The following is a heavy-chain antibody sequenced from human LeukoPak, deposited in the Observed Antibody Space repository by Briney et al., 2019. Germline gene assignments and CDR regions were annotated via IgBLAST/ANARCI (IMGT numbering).Heavy chain of an antibody. Sequence: PSETLSLTCTVSGGSISSSSYYWGWIRQPPGQGLEWIGSIYYSGSTYYNPSLKSRVTISVDTSKNQFSLKLSSVTAADTAVYYCARGRRDGYNRYYFDYWGQGTLVTVSS. V-gene: IGHV4-39*01. CDR2: IYYSGST. CDR3: ARGRRDGYNRYYFDY. J-gene: IGHJ4*02. CDR1: GGSISSSSYY. D-gene: IGHD5-24*01.